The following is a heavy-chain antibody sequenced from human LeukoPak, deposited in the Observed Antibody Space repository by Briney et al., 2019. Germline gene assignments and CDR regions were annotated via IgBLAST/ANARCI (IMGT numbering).Heavy chain of an antibody. J-gene: IGHJ4*02. Sequence: PGGSLRLSCAASGFTFSSYAMSWVRQAPGKGLEWVSSISGTGGSTYSADSVKGRFTISRDNAKNSLFLQMNSLRAEDTAIYYCTTDTWYSAGHWGQGTLVTVSS. D-gene: IGHD2-15*01. V-gene: IGHV3-23*01. CDR3: TTDTWYSAGH. CDR2: ISGTGGST. CDR1: GFTFSSYA.